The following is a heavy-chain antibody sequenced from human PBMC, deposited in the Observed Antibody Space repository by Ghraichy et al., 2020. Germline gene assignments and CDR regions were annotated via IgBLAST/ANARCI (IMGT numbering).Heavy chain of an antibody. D-gene: IGHD6-19*01. CDR1: GFTFSSYG. CDR3: ARDLGYSSGWVPYAFDI. J-gene: IGHJ3*02. V-gene: IGHV3-33*01. Sequence: GGSLRLSCAASGFTFSSYGMHWVRQAPGKGLEWVAVIWYDGSNKYYADSVKGRFTISRDNSKNTLYLQMNSLRAEDTAVYYCARDLGYSSGWVPYAFDIWGQGTMVTVSS. CDR2: IWYDGSNK.